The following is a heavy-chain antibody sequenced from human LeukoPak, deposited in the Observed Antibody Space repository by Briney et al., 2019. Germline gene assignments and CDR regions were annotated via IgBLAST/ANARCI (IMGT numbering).Heavy chain of an antibody. CDR3: ARIVGATNWFDP. J-gene: IGHJ5*02. Sequence: SETLSLTCTVSGGXISSYYCSWIRQPPGKGLEWIGYIYYSGSTNYNPSLKSRVTISVDTSKHQFSLKLSSVTAADTAVYYCARIVGATNWFDPWGQGTLVTVSS. CDR1: GGXISSYY. V-gene: IGHV4-59*08. D-gene: IGHD1-26*01. CDR2: IYYSGST.